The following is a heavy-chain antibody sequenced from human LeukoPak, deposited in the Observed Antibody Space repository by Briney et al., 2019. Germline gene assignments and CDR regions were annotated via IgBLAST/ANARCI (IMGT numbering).Heavy chain of an antibody. V-gene: IGHV3-30-3*01. CDR2: ISYDGSNK. CDR1: GFTFSSYA. Sequence: GGSLRLSCAASGFTFSSYAMHWVRQAPGKGLEWVAVISYDGSNKYYADSVKGRFTISRDNSKNTLYLQMNSLRAEDTAVYYCASPEAGRSKVGATTFDYWGQGTLVTVSS. D-gene: IGHD1-26*01. CDR3: ASPEAGRSKVGATTFDY. J-gene: IGHJ4*02.